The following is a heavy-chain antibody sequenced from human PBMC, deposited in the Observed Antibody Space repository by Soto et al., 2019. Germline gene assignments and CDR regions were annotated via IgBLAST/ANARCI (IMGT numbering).Heavy chain of an antibody. CDR2: ISGSGGST. D-gene: IGHD3-22*01. CDR1: GFTFSSYA. V-gene: IGHV3-23*01. Sequence: PGGSLRLSCAASGFTFSSYAMSWVRQAPGKGLEWVSAISGSGGSTYYADSVKGRFTISRDNSKNTLYLQMNSLRAEDTAVYYCAKERGMIVVVPRSFDYWGQGTLVTVSS. CDR3: AKERGMIVVVPRSFDY. J-gene: IGHJ4*02.